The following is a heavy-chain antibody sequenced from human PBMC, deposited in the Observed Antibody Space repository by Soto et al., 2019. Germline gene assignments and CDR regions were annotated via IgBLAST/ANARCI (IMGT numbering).Heavy chain of an antibody. D-gene: IGHD6-6*01. CDR3: ARTPTARRPHDS. Sequence: SETLSLTWAVYGGSFNGYYWGWVRQPPGKGLEWIGEINHRGSTNHNPSLKSRVTISVDTSKSQFSLYLSSVTAADTAVYYSARTPTARRPHDSCGQGTLVTVSS. CDR2: INHRGST. J-gene: IGHJ4*02. V-gene: IGHV4-34*01. CDR1: GGSFNGYY.